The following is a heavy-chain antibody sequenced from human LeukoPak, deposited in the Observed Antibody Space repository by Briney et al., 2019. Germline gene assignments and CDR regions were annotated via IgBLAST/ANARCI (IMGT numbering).Heavy chain of an antibody. D-gene: IGHD3-10*01. Sequence: GASVKVSCKASGYTFTSYSMHWVRQAPGQGLEWMGIINPSGGTTTYAQNFQGRLTITTDTSASTAYMELSSLRSEDTALYFCARDLIVYGSGSYFDYWGQGTLVTVSS. CDR2: INPSGGTT. V-gene: IGHV1-46*01. CDR1: GYTFTSYS. J-gene: IGHJ4*02. CDR3: ARDLIVYGSGSYFDY.